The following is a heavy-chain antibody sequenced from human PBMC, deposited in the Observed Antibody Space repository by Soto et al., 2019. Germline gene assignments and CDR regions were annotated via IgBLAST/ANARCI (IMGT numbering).Heavy chain of an antibody. CDR3: ARDAPPADY. J-gene: IGHJ4*02. CDR2: ISAYNGNT. V-gene: IGHV1-18*01. Sequence: QVQLVQSGAEVKKPGASVKVSCKASGYTFTSYAISWVRQAPGQGLEWMGWISAYNGNTNYAQKFQGRVTMTTDTSTSTACMELRSLRSDGTLVYYCARDAPPADYWGQGTLVTVSS. CDR1: GYTFTSYA.